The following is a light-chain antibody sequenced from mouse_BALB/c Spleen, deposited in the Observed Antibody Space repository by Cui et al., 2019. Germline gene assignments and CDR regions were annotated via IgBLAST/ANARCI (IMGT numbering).Light chain of an antibody. J-gene: IGKJ4*01. CDR3: QQWSSNPFT. CDR1: SSVSY. Sequence: QIVLTQSPALMSASPGEKVTMTCSASSSVSYMYWYQQKPRSSPKPWIYLTSNLASGVSARFSGSGSGTSYSLTISSMEAEDAATYYCQQWSSNPFTFGSGTKLEIK. CDR2: LTS. V-gene: IGKV4-68*01.